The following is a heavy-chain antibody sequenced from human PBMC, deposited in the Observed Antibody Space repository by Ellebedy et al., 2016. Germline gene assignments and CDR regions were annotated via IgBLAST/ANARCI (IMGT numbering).Heavy chain of an antibody. CDR1: GGSFSGYY. Sequence: SETLSLXXAVYGGSFSGYYWSWIRQPPGKGLEWIGEINPSGSTNYNPSLKSRVTISVDTSKNQFSLKLSSVTAADTAVYYCASKGYYYDSSGSTIKDFDYWGQGTLVTVSS. V-gene: IGHV4-34*01. CDR2: INPSGST. CDR3: ASKGYYYDSSGSTIKDFDY. D-gene: IGHD3-22*01. J-gene: IGHJ4*02.